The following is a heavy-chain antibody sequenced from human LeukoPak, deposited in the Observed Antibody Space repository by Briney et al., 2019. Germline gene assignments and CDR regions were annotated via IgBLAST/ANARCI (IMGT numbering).Heavy chain of an antibody. CDR2: IIPIFGTA. CDR3: ARDSGGYCSGGSCFELDY. J-gene: IGHJ4*02. Sequence: ASVKVSFKASGGTFSSYAISWVRQAPGQGLEWMGGIIPIFGTANYAQKFQGRVTITTDESTSTAYMELSSLRSEDTAVYYCARDSGGYCSGGSCFELDYWGQGTLVTVSS. CDR1: GGTFSSYA. D-gene: IGHD2-15*01. V-gene: IGHV1-69*05.